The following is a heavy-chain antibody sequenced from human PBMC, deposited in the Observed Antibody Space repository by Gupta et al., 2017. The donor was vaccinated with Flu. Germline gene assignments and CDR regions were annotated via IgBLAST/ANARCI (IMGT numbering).Heavy chain of an antibody. J-gene: IGHJ4*02. CDR2: IRARGYGGTI. Sequence: EVQLVESGGGLVQPGRSLRLACTGSGFTFGDYRMSWVRQAPGKGLEWVSSIRARGYGGTIEYAASVKGRFTISRDDSKSIAYLQMNSLKTEDTAVYYCSRESYYNSYLFDYWGQGTLVTVSS. CDR3: SRESYYNSYLFDY. CDR1: GFTFGDYR. D-gene: IGHD3-3*01. V-gene: IGHV3-49*04.